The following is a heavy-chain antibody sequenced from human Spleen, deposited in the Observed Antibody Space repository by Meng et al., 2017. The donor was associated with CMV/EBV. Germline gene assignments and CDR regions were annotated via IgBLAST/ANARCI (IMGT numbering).Heavy chain of an antibody. J-gene: IGHJ4*02. CDR3: ARNGHYSLDS. Sequence: LTCPGSGGSFSSAYGWRWVRQTPGQGLQWLGELHHSGTTTYNPSLNSRVTFSLDKSKNEFSLKLTSVTVADTAVYYCARNGHYSLDSWSQGTLVTVSS. CDR1: GGSFSSAYG. V-gene: IGHV4-4*02. CDR2: LHHSGTT. D-gene: IGHD3-22*01.